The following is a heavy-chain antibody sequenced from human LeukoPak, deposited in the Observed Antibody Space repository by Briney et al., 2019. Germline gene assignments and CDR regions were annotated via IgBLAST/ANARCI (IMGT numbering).Heavy chain of an antibody. V-gene: IGHV3-7*01. CDR3: ARDSTGDWYFDY. J-gene: IGHJ4*02. CDR1: GFTFSSYW. D-gene: IGHD7-27*01. CDR2: IKQDGSEK. Sequence: GGSLRLSCGVSGFTFSSYWMSWVRQAPGKRLEWVANIKQDGSEKYYVDSVKGRFTISRDNAKNSLYLQMDSLRAEDTAVYYCARDSTGDWYFDYWGQGTLVTVSS.